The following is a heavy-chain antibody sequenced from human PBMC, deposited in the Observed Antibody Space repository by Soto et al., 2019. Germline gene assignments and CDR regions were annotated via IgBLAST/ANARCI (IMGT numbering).Heavy chain of an antibody. D-gene: IGHD2-8*02. CDR3: ARSTGGY. V-gene: IGHV3-64*01. Sequence: EVQLVESGGGLVQPVGSLRLSCAASGFTFSDYAMHWVRQAPGKGLEYVAAINSNGGGTYYATSVKGRFIISRDNSKNTLYLQMGSLRAEDMAVYYCARSTGGYWGQGTLVTVSS. J-gene: IGHJ4*02. CDR2: INSNGGGT. CDR1: GFTFSDYA.